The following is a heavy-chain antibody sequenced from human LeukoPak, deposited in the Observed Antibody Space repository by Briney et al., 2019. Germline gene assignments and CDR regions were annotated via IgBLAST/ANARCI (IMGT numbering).Heavy chain of an antibody. CDR2: TYYRSKWYY. D-gene: IGHD6-19*01. CDR1: GDSVSSNSAS. Sequence: SQTLSLTCAISGDSVSSNSASWNWIRQPPSRGLEWLGRTYYRSKWYYDYTLSVKSRIIINPDTSKNQFSLHLSSVTPEDTAVYYCARESDRIGFDFDYWGQGTLVTVSS. J-gene: IGHJ4*02. V-gene: IGHV6-1*01. CDR3: ARESDRIGFDFDY.